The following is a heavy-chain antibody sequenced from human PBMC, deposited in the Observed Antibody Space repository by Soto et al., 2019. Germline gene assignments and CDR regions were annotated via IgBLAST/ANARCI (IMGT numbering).Heavy chain of an antibody. Sequence: GESLKISCAASGFTFSSYGMHWVRQAPGKGLEWVAVIWYDGSNKYYADSMKGRFTISRDNSKNTLYLQMNSLRAEDTAVYYCARDPLLYSSSWYVSDYWGQGTLVTVSS. D-gene: IGHD6-13*01. V-gene: IGHV3-33*01. CDR3: ARDPLLYSSSWYVSDY. CDR1: GFTFSSYG. J-gene: IGHJ4*02. CDR2: IWYDGSNK.